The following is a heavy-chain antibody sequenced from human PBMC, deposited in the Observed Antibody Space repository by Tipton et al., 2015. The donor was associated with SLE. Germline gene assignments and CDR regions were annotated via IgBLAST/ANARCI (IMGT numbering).Heavy chain of an antibody. D-gene: IGHD3-3*01. CDR3: ARDGRGYDFWSGYYSHYYYYGMDV. Sequence: TLSLTCAVSGYYISSGYYWGWIRQPPGKGLEWIGSIYHSGSTYYNPSLKSRVTISVDTSKNQFSLKLSSVTAADTAVYYCARDGRGYDFWSGYYSHYYYYGMDVWGKGTTVTVSS. CDR1: GYYISSGYY. CDR2: IYHSGST. V-gene: IGHV4-38-2*02. J-gene: IGHJ6*04.